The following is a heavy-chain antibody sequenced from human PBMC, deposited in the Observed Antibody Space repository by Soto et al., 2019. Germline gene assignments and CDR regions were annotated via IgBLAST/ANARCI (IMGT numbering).Heavy chain of an antibody. V-gene: IGHV4-34*01. D-gene: IGHD3-3*01. J-gene: IGHJ4*02. CDR3: ASREWLLQPPFVY. CDR2: INHSGST. CDR1: GGSFSGYY. Sequence: SETLSLTCAVYGGSFSGYYWSWIRQPPGKGLEWIGEINHSGSTNYNPSLKSRVTISVDTSKNQFSLKLSSVTAADTAVYYCASREWLLQPPFVYWGQGTLVTVSS.